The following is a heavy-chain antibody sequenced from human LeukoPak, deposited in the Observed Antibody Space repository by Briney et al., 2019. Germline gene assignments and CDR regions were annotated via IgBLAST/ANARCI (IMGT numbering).Heavy chain of an antibody. V-gene: IGHV3-48*04. CDR3: ARDSATVPAFDI. Sequence: GGSLRLSCAASGFIFSSNSMNWVRQAPGEGLEWVSYISSTGGTKYYADSVKGRFTISRDNAKNSLYLQMNSLRLEDTAVYYCARDSATVPAFDIWGQGKMVTVSS. CDR2: ISSTGGTK. D-gene: IGHD3-10*01. J-gene: IGHJ3*02. CDR1: GFIFSSNS.